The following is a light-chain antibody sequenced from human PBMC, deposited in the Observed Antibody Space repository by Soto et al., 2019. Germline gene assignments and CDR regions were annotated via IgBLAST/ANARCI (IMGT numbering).Light chain of an antibody. CDR1: QSVLYSSDNNNY. CDR3: QQHFGTPRT. CDR2: WAS. J-gene: IGKJ1*01. V-gene: IGKV4-1*01. Sequence: DIVMTQSPDSLAVSLGERATINCKSSQSVLYSSDNNNYLAWYQQKPGQPPKMLIYWASTRESGVPDRFSGSGSGTDFTLTITSLQAENVAVYYCQQHFGTPRTFGQGTKVEIK.